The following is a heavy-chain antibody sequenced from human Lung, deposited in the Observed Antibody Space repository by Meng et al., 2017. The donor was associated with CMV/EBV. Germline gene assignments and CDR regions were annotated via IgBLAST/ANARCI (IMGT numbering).Heavy chain of an antibody. Sequence: SXXVSXKASGGTXSSYAISWVRQAPGQGLEWMGGIIPSFGTANYAQKFQGRVTITTDESTITAYMELSSLRSEDTAVYYCARDHTIFGLVIIDYYYCGMGVWXQGTXVTVSS. CDR2: IIPSFGTA. CDR3: ARDHTIFGLVIIDYYYCGMGV. J-gene: IGHJ6*02. CDR1: GGTXSSYA. D-gene: IGHD3-3*01. V-gene: IGHV1-69*05.